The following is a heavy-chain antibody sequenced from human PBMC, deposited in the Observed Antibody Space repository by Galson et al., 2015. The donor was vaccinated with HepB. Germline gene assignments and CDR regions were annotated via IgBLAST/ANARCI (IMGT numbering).Heavy chain of an antibody. V-gene: IGHV5-10-1*01. D-gene: IGHD6-13*01. CDR1: GFSFTGYW. Sequence: QSGAEVKKPGESLTISCKGSGFSFTGYWISWVRQMPGKGLEWMGRIDPSDSYTNYSPSFQGHVTISADKSISTAYLQWSSLKASDTAIYYCARRNAAPGDYWGQGTLVTVSS. J-gene: IGHJ4*02. CDR2: IDPSDSYT. CDR3: ARRNAAPGDY.